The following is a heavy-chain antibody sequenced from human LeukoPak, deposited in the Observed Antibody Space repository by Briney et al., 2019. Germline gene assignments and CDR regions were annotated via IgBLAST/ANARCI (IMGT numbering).Heavy chain of an antibody. Sequence: ASVRVSCKASGYTFTSYYMHWVRHAPGQGLEWMGIINPSGGSTSYAQKFQGRVTMTRDTSTSTVYMELCSLRSEDTAVYYCARGGIAPADYWGQGTLVTVSS. D-gene: IGHD6-13*01. CDR2: INPSGGST. J-gene: IGHJ4*02. CDR3: ARGGIAPADY. V-gene: IGHV1-46*01. CDR1: GYTFTSYY.